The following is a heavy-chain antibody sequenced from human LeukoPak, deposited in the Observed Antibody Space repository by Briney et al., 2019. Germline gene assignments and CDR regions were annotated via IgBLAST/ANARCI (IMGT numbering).Heavy chain of an antibody. CDR1: DYTFSSYG. Sequence: GASVKVSCKAFDYTFSSYGISWVRQAPGRGLEWMGRITTYNGDTKYAQNVQGSVTMTTDTSTSTVYMELRSLRFDDTAVYYCARGGTWSFDSWGQGTLVTVSS. CDR2: ITTYNGDT. J-gene: IGHJ4*02. D-gene: IGHD6-13*01. V-gene: IGHV1-18*01. CDR3: ARGGTWSFDS.